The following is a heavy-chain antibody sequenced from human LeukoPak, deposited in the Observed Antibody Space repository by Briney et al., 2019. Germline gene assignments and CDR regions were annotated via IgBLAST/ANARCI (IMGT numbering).Heavy chain of an antibody. J-gene: IGHJ3*02. CDR1: GGSISSYY. Sequence: SETLSLTCTVSGGSISSYYWSWIRQPPGKGLEWIGYIYYSGSTNYNPSLKSRVTISVDTSKNQFSLKLSSVTAADTAVYYCARAFGDSYSNLADAFDIWGQGTMVTVSS. V-gene: IGHV4-59*01. D-gene: IGHD4-11*01. CDR3: ARAFGDSYSNLADAFDI. CDR2: IYYSGST.